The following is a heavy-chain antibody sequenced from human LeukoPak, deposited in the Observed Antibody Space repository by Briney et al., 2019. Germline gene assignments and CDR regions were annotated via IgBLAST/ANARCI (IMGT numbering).Heavy chain of an antibody. D-gene: IGHD3-9*01. Sequence: ASVKVSCKASGGTFNSYAISWFRQAPGQGLEWMGGIIPIFDTANYAQKFQGRVTITADESTSTAYMELTSLTSEDTAVYFCARSLTGSWYFDYWGQGTLVTVSS. J-gene: IGHJ4*02. CDR2: IIPIFDTA. CDR3: ARSLTGSWYFDY. V-gene: IGHV1-69*01. CDR1: GGTFNSYA.